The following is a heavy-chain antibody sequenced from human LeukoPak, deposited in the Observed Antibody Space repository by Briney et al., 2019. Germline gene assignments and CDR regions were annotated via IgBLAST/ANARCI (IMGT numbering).Heavy chain of an antibody. CDR3: AIALGYCSGGSCYPWFDP. Sequence: GASVAVSCKASGGTFSSYAISWVRQAPGQGLEWMGGIIPIFGTANYAQKFQGRVTITTDESTSTAYMELSSLRSEDTAVYYCAIALGYCSGGSCYPWFDPWGQGTLVTVSS. J-gene: IGHJ5*02. CDR1: GGTFSSYA. D-gene: IGHD2-15*01. CDR2: IIPIFGTA. V-gene: IGHV1-69*05.